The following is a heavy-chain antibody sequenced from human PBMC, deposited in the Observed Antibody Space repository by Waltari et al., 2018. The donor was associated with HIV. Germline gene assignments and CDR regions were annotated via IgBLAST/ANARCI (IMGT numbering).Heavy chain of an antibody. CDR2: MNPNSGNT. J-gene: IGHJ5*02. D-gene: IGHD2-2*01. CDR1: GYPFTHYD. CDR3: ARGRYCSSTSCPYWFDP. V-gene: IGHV1-8*01. Sequence: QVQLVQSGIEVKKPGASVKVSCKASGYPFTHYDIKWVRQATGQGLEWMGWMNPNSGNTGYTQNFQGRVTMTRNTSISTAYMELNSLTSEDTAVYYCARGRYCSSTSCPYWFDPWGQGTLVTVSS.